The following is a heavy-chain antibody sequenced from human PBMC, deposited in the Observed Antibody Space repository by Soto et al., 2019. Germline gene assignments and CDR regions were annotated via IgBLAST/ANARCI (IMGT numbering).Heavy chain of an antibody. V-gene: IGHV4-39*01. CDR3: ARVVPALGFDY. CDR1: RGSNSSSSYY. D-gene: IGHD2-2*01. Sequence: PSETLSLTGTVSRGSNSSSSYYWGWIRQPPGKGLEWIGCIYYSGSTYYNPSHKSRVTISVDTSKNQFSLKLSSVTAADTAVYYCARVVPALGFDYWGQGTLVTVSS. J-gene: IGHJ4*02. CDR2: IYYSGST.